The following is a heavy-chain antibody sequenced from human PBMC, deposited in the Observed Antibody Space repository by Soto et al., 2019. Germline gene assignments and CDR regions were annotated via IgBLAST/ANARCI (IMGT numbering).Heavy chain of an antibody. CDR1: GLTFSSYA. D-gene: IGHD3-10*01. V-gene: IGHV3-23*01. CDR3: AQTLDYCGSGSYYYYYGMDV. CDR2: ISGSGGST. Sequence: GGSVRLSCAASGLTFSSYAMSWVRQAPGKGLEWVSAISGSGGSTYYADSVKGRFTISRDNSKNTLYLQMNSLRAEDTAVYYCAQTLDYCGSGSYYYYYGMDVWGQGTTVTVSS. J-gene: IGHJ6*02.